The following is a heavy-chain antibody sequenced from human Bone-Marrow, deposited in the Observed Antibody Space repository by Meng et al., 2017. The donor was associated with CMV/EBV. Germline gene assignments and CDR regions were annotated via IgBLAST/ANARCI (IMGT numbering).Heavy chain of an antibody. D-gene: IGHD6-19*01. CDR1: GYTFTGYY. V-gene: IGHV1-2*02. Sequence: ASVKVSCKASGYTFTGYYMHWVRQAPGQGLEWMGWINPNSGGTNYAQKFQGRVTMTRDTSISTAYMELSRLRSDDTAVYYCARVLEYSSGSRWFDPWGQGTVVTVSS. CDR3: ARVLEYSSGSRWFDP. J-gene: IGHJ5*02. CDR2: INPNSGGT.